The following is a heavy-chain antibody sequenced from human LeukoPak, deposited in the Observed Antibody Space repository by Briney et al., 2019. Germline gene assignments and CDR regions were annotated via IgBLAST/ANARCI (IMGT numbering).Heavy chain of an antibody. CDR1: GYTFTSYD. V-gene: IGHV1-8*01. CDR2: MNPNSGNT. CDR3: ARMSIAARPRSYNFDY. Sequence: GASVKVCCKASGYTFTSYDINWVRQATGQGLEWMGWMNPNSGNTGYAQKFQGRVTMTRNTSISTAYMELSSLRSEDTAVYYCARMSIAARPRSYNFDYWGQGTLVTVSS. D-gene: IGHD6-6*01. J-gene: IGHJ4*02.